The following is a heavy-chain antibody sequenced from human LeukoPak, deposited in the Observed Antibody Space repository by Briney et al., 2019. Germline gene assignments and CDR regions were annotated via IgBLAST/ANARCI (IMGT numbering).Heavy chain of an antibody. CDR1: GFTFSSYG. V-gene: IGHV3-33*01. Sequence: GRSLRLSCAASGFTFSSYGMHWVRQAPGKGLEWVAVIWHDGSNKYYADSVKGRFTISRDNSKNTLYLQMTSLRAEDTAVYYCAGNRERGYCSSTSCYTPNWFDPWGQGTLVTVSS. D-gene: IGHD2-2*02. J-gene: IGHJ5*02. CDR3: AGNRERGYCSSTSCYTPNWFDP. CDR2: IWHDGSNK.